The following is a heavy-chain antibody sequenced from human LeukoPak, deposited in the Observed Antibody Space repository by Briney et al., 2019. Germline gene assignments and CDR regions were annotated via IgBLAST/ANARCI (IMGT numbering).Heavy chain of an antibody. CDR2: INPSGGSA. CDR3: ARGLARYSGSYYVGY. V-gene: IGHV1-46*01. J-gene: IGHJ4*02. CDR1: GYTFTSYY. Sequence: ASVKVSCKASGYTFTSYYMHWVRQAPGQGLEWMGIINPSGGSASYAQKFQGRVTMTRDTSTSTVYMELSSLRSEDTAVYYCARGLARYSGSYYVGYWGQGTLVTVSS. D-gene: IGHD1-26*01.